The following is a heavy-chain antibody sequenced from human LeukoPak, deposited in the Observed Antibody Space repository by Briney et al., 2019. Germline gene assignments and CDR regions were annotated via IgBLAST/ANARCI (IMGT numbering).Heavy chain of an antibody. Sequence: GGSLTLSCAASGFTFSSYGMHWVRQAPGKGLEWVAVIAYEGRNKYSADSVKGRFTTSRDNSKSTLYLQMNSLRAEDTAVYYCAEIIGYSGYDLFDSWGQGTLVTVSS. CDR1: GFTFSSYG. V-gene: IGHV3-30*03. CDR2: IAYEGRNK. J-gene: IGHJ4*02. CDR3: AEIIGYSGYDLFDS. D-gene: IGHD5-12*01.